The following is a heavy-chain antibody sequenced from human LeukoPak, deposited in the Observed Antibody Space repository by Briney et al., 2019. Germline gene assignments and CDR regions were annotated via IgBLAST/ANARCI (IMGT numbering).Heavy chain of an antibody. V-gene: IGHV4-59*01. CDR2: IYYSGST. CDR3: ASMGDSSSWPRELHSIHYYYMDV. D-gene: IGHD6-13*01. CDR1: GGSISSYY. Sequence: SETLSLTCTVSGGSISSYYWSWTRQPPGKGLEWIGYIYYSGSTNYNPSLKSRVTISVDTSKNQFSLKLSSVTAADTAVYYCASMGDSSSWPRELHSIHYYYMDVWGKGTTVTVSS. J-gene: IGHJ6*03.